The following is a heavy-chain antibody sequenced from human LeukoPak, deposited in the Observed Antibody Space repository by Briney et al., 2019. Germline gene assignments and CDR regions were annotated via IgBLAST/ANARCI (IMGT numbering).Heavy chain of an antibody. V-gene: IGHV3-53*01. D-gene: IGHD3-3*01. CDR1: GFTVSSNY. Sequence: GGSLRLSCAASGFTVSSNYMSWVRQAPGKGLEWVSVIYSGGSTYYADSVKGRFTISRDNAKNSLYLQMNSLRAEDTAVYYCARGTTQSFWSGYYAPDAFDIWGQGTMVTVSS. J-gene: IGHJ3*02. CDR3: ARGTTQSFWSGYYAPDAFDI. CDR2: IYSGGST.